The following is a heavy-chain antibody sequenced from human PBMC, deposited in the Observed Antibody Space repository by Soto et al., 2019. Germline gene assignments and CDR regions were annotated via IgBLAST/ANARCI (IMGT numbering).Heavy chain of an antibody. Sequence: QVQPQESGPGLVKPSETLSLTCTVSGVSITSYKWTWIRQSPGKGLEWIAYMYSSGSSSYNPSLKSRATISMDTFRNQYSLQLNSATAADTAVYYCAREWSAFDYWGQGILVTVSS. D-gene: IGHD2-15*01. CDR3: AREWSAFDY. CDR1: GVSITSYK. V-gene: IGHV4-59*01. CDR2: MYSSGSS. J-gene: IGHJ4*02.